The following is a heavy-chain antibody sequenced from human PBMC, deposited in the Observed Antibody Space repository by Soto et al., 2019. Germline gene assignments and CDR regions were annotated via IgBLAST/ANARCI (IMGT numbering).Heavy chain of an antibody. CDR3: AKGKETWLQGIDY. J-gene: IGHJ4*02. CDR2: ISDSGGNT. CDR1: GFTFRNYS. Sequence: PGGSLRLSCADSGFTFRNYSMSWVRQATGKGLEWVSGISDSGGNTYNAAAVKGRFTLSRDNSKNTLFLQMNSLRADDTAVYYCAKGKETWLQGIDYWGRGTLVTVSS. D-gene: IGHD5-12*01. V-gene: IGHV3-23*01.